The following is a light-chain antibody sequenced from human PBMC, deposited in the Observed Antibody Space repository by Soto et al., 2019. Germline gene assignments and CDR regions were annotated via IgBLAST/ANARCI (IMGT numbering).Light chain of an antibody. CDR1: SSDVGGYNY. Sequence: QSALTPPASVSGSPGQSITISCTGTSSDVGGYNYVSWYQQHPGKAPKLMIYDVSNRPSGVSNRFSGSKSGNTASLTISGLQAEDEADYYCSSYTSSSTLALYVFGTGTKLTVL. J-gene: IGLJ1*01. CDR3: SSYTSSSTLALYV. CDR2: DVS. V-gene: IGLV2-14*01.